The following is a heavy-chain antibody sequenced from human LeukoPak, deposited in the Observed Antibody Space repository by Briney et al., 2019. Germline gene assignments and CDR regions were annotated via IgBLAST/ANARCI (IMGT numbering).Heavy chain of an antibody. J-gene: IGHJ3*02. CDR2: IYPGDTDT. CDR3: ARRPYSSGWFI. D-gene: IGHD6-19*01. V-gene: IGHV5-51*01. CDR1: GYSFTSYW. Sequence: GESLKISCKGSGYSFTSYWIGWVRQMPGKGLEWMGIIYPGDTDTRYSLSFQGQVTISADKSISTAYLQWSSLKASDTAMYYCARRPYSSGWFIWGQGTMVTVSS.